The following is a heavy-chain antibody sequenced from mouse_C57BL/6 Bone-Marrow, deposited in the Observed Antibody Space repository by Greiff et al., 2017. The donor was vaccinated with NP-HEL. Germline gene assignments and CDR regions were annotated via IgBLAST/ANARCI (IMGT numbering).Heavy chain of an antibody. CDR1: GFTFSSYG. Sequence: EVQLVESGGDLVKPGGSLKLSCAASGFTFSSYGMSWVRQTPDKRLEWVATISSGGSYTYYPDSVKGRFPISRDTAKNTLYLQMSSLKSEDTAMYYCARRGYYGNSAWFAYWGQGTLVTVSA. V-gene: IGHV5-6*01. J-gene: IGHJ3*01. CDR3: ARRGYYGNSAWFAY. D-gene: IGHD2-1*01. CDR2: ISSGGSYT.